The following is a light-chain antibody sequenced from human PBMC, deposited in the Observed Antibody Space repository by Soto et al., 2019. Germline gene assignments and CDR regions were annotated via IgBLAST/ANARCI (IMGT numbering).Light chain of an antibody. J-gene: IGKJ4*01. V-gene: IGKV1-39*01. CDR2: AAS. CDR3: QQSYITPLS. CDR1: QSISSY. Sequence: DIQMTQSPSSLSASVGDRVAITCRAGQSISSYLNWYQQKPGKAPKLLIYAASSLQSGVPSRFSGSGSGTDFTLTISSLQPEDFATYHCQQSYITPLSFGGGTKVEIK.